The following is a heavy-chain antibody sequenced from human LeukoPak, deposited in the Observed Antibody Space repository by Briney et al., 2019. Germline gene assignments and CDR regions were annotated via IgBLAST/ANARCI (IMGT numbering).Heavy chain of an antibody. Sequence: PVGSLRLSCAASGFTFSSYAMSWVRQAPGKGLEWVTGISGSGGSTYYADSVKGRFTISRDNAKNTLYLQRNSLRAEDTAVYYCAKLPHPRGYSYGFVDYWGQGTLVTVSS. V-gene: IGHV3-23*01. D-gene: IGHD5-18*01. CDR3: AKLPHPRGYSYGFVDY. CDR1: GFTFSSYA. J-gene: IGHJ4*02. CDR2: ISGSGGST.